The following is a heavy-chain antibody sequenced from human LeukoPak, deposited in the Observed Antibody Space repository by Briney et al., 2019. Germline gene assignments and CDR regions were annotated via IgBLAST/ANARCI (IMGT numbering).Heavy chain of an antibody. D-gene: IGHD5-24*01. Sequence: PSETLSLTCTVSGGSISSSSYYWGWIRQPPGKGLEWIGTIYYGGSTYYNPSLKSRVTISLDRSKNQFSLKLSSVTDADTAVCYCARYHNGYDDYWGQGSLVTVSA. CDR3: ARYHNGYDDY. J-gene: IGHJ4*03. V-gene: IGHV4-39*07. CDR1: GGSISSSSYY. CDR2: IYYGGST.